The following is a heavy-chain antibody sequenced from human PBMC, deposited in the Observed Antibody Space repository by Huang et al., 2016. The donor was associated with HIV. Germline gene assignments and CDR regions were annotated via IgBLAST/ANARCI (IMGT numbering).Heavy chain of an antibody. CDR1: GYSFTSYW. D-gene: IGHD1-1*01. Sequence: EVQLVQSGAEVKKPGESLKISCKGSGYSFTSYWIGWLRHVPGKGLEWMVFLNPGDSYTRYIPSFQGQVTISADKSISTAYLQCSSLKASDTAMYYCARLSTTWYFDYWGQGTLVTVSS. J-gene: IGHJ4*02. CDR3: ARLSTTWYFDY. V-gene: IGHV5-51*01. CDR2: LNPGDSYT.